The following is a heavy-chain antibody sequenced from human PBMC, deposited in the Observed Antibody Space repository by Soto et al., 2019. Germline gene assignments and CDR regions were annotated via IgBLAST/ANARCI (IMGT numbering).Heavy chain of an antibody. J-gene: IGHJ4*02. V-gene: IGHV3-30*04. CDR3: ARGTGSGSFLIDY. D-gene: IGHD3-10*01. CDR2: ISSDGSTI. CDR1: GFPFTSYA. Sequence: QVLLVESGGGVVQPGTSLTLSCAASGFPFTSYAMHWVRQTPEKGLQWLTIISSDGSTIHYVASVKGRFTISRDNSKNTVYLQMNSLRADDTAVYYCARGTGSGSFLIDYWGQGTLVTVSS.